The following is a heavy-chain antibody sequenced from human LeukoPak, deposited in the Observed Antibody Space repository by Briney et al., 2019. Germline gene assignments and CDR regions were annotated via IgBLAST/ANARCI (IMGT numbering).Heavy chain of an antibody. J-gene: IGHJ4*02. D-gene: IGHD1-26*01. CDR3: ARDGAAATKRGHFDY. CDR1: GYRFTSYY. Sequence: ASVKVSCKASGYRFTSYYLRWVRQAPGQGLEWMGVINPSGGSTTYGQKFQGRVTMTRDTSTLTVYIELSSLRSDDTAMYYCARDGAAATKRGHFDYWGQGTLVTVSS. V-gene: IGHV1-46*01. CDR2: INPSGGST.